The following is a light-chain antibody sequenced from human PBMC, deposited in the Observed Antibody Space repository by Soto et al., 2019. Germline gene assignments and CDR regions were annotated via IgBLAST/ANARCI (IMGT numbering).Light chain of an antibody. CDR2: WAS. J-gene: IGKJ4*01. Sequence: DIVMTQSPDSLAVSLGERATINCKSSQTILYSSNNKNYLTWYQQKPGQPPKPLIYWASTRESGVPDRFSGRGSGTDFTLTISSLQAEDVAAYSCQQYYSTPVTFGGGTKVEIK. CDR3: QQYYSTPVT. V-gene: IGKV4-1*01. CDR1: QTILYSSNNKNY.